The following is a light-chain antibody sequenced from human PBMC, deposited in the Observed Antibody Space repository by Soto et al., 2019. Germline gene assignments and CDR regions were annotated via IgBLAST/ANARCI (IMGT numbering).Light chain of an antibody. CDR2: DVS. CDR3: CSYAGSSTVV. V-gene: IGLV2-23*02. J-gene: IGLJ2*01. Sequence: QSALTQPASVSGSPGQSITISCTGTSGDVGIYNLVSWYQHHPGKAPKLMIYDVSKRPSGVSNRFAGSKSGNTASLTISGLQAEDEADYYCCSYAGSSTVVFGGGTKLTVL. CDR1: SGDVGIYNL.